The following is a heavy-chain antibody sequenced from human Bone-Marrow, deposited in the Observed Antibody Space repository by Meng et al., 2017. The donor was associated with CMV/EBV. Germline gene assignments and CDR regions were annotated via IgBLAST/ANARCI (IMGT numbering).Heavy chain of an antibody. CDR1: GFTFSSYA. CDR3: ARGRYRLFYDFWSGPLDY. Sequence: GESLKISCAASGFTFSSYAMHWVRQAPGKGLEWVAVISYDGSNKYYADSVKGRFTISRDNAKNSLYLQMNSLRAEDTAVYYCARGRYRLFYDFWSGPLDYWGQGTLVTVSS. V-gene: IGHV3-30-3*01. CDR2: ISYDGSNK. J-gene: IGHJ4*02. D-gene: IGHD3-3*01.